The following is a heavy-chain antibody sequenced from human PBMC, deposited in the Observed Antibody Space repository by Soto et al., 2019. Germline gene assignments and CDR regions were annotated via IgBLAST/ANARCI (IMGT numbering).Heavy chain of an antibody. D-gene: IGHD7-27*01. J-gene: IGHJ5*02. CDR2: LTSSSTTI. V-gene: IGHV3-48*02. Sequence: PGRSRRLLCAASGFTFSTYMINGVGQAPGKGLEWMSYLTSSSTTIFSADSGKGPFTSSRDNAKNSLYLQMNSLRDEDTSVYYCARANGIAGSFDPWGQGTLVTGSA. CDR3: ARANGIAGSFDP. CDR1: GFTFSTYM.